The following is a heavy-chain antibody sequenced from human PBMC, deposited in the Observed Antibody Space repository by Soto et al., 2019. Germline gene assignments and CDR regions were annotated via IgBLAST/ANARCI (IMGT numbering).Heavy chain of an antibody. V-gene: IGHV1-8*02. Sequence: ASVKVSCKASGYTFTSYGISWVRQAPGQGLEWMGWMSPNNGNTSYAQKLQGRVTMTRNTSISTAYMELSSLRSEDTAVYYCARPNTIFDSAFDIWGQGTMVTVSS. CDR2: MSPNNGNT. CDR3: ARPNTIFDSAFDI. CDR1: GYTFTSYG. J-gene: IGHJ3*02. D-gene: IGHD3-3*01.